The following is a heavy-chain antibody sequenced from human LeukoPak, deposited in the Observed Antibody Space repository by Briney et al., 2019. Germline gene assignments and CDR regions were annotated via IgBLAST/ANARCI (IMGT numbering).Heavy chain of an antibody. D-gene: IGHD3-10*01. CDR1: GYTFTTYS. J-gene: IGHJ3*02. CDR3: AGHYGSGTHLGAFDI. Sequence: ASVKVSCKASGYTFTTYSITWVRQAPGQGLEWMRWISGYNGNTNYAQKLQGRVTMTTDTSTSTAYLELRSLRSDDTAVYYCAGHYGSGTHLGAFDIWGQGTMVTVSS. CDR2: ISGYNGNT. V-gene: IGHV1-18*01.